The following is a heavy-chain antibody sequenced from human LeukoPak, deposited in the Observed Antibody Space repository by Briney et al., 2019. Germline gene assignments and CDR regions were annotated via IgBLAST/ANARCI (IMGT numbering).Heavy chain of an antibody. CDR3: ARFYAFWTGYPGPYFDY. D-gene: IGHD3-3*01. CDR1: GFTVSSHY. J-gene: IGHJ4*02. V-gene: IGHV3-66*01. Sequence: GGSLRLSCVASGFTVSSHYMSWVRQAPGKGLEWVSAIYTDGSTYYAGSVKGRFTISRDNAENSLYLQMNSLRAEDTAVYYCARFYAFWTGYPGPYFDYWGQGTLVTVSS. CDR2: IYTDGST.